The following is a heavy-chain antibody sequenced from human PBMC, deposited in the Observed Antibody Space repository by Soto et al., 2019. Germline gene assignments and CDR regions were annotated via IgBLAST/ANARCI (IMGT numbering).Heavy chain of an antibody. CDR2: IDWDDDK. V-gene: IGHV2-70*11. CDR1: GFSLSTSGMC. CDR3: ARQVTIFGVVIISYFDY. D-gene: IGHD3-3*01. Sequence: GPTLVNPTQTLTLTCTFSGFSLSTSGMCVSWIRQPPGKALEWLARIDWDDDKYYSTSLKTRLTVSKDTSKNQVVLTMTNMDPVDTATYYCARQVTIFGVVIISYFDYWGQGTLVTVSS. J-gene: IGHJ4*02.